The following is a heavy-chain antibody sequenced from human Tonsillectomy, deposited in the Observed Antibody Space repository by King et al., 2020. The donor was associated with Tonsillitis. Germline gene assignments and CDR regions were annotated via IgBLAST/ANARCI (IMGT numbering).Heavy chain of an antibody. V-gene: IGHV1-18*04. J-gene: IGHJ4*02. CDR2: ISTYNGNT. Sequence: VQLVESGAEVKKPGASVKVSCKPSGYTFTANGISWVRQAPGQGLEWMGWISTYNGNTNYAQKLQGRVIMTADTSTSTAYMELGSLTSDDTAVYYCATPRFAHGGYYFDYWGQGTLVTVSS. CDR1: GYTFTANG. CDR3: ATPRFAHGGYYFDY. D-gene: IGHD4-23*01.